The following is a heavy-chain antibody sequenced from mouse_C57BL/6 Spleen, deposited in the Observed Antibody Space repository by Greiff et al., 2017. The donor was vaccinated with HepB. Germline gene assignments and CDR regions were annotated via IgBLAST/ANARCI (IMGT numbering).Heavy chain of an antibody. V-gene: IGHV1-39*01. CDR3: ARSVDWLAWFAY. J-gene: IGHJ3*01. D-gene: IGHD1-1*02. CDR1: GYSFTDYN. Sequence: VQLKESGPELVKPGASVKISCKASGYSFTDYNMNWVKQSNGKSLEWFGVINPNYGTTSYNQKFKGKATLTVDQSSSPGYMQLNSVTSEDTAIYYCARSVDWLAWFAYWGQGTLVTVSA. CDR2: INPNYGTT.